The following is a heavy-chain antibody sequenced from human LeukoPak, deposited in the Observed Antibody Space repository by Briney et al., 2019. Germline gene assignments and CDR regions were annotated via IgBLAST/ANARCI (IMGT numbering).Heavy chain of an antibody. V-gene: IGHV3-30-3*01. J-gene: IGHJ4*02. CDR3: ARDISRYGSGSYYIAYYFDY. CDR1: GFTFSSYA. CDR2: ISYDGSNK. D-gene: IGHD3-10*01. Sequence: GGSLRISCAASGFTFSSYAMHWVRQAPGKGLEWVAVISYDGSNKYYADSVKGRFTISRDNSKNTLYLQMNSLRAEDTAVYYCARDISRYGSGSYYIAYYFDYWGQGTLVTVSS.